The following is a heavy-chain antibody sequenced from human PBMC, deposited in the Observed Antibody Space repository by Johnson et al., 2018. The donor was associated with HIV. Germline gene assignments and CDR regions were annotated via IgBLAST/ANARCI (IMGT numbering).Heavy chain of an antibody. CDR2: ISYDGSDK. V-gene: IGHV3-30*04. CDR1: GFTFSSYA. D-gene: IGHD3-22*01. J-gene: IGHJ3*02. CDR3: ASTTYYYDSSDAFDI. Sequence: QVQLVESGGGVVQPGGSLRLSCVASGFTFSSYAIHWVRQAPGKGLAWVAVISYDGSDKYYADSVQGRFTISRDNSKKTLYLQMNSLRAEDTAVYYCASTTYYYDSSDAFDIWGQGTMVTVSS.